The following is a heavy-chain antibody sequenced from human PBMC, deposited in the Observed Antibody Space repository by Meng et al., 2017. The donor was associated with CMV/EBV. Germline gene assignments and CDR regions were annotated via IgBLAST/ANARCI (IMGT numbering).Heavy chain of an antibody. CDR3: ARDTRTIFGVVINYYYYYGMDV. D-gene: IGHD3-3*01. J-gene: IGHJ6*02. Sequence: ASVKVSCKASGYTFTGYYMHWVRQAPGQGLEWMGWINPNSGGTNYAQKFQGRVTMTRDTSISTAYMELSRLRSDDTAVYYCARDTRTIFGVVINYYYYYGMDVWGQGTTVTVSS. CDR2: INPNSGGT. V-gene: IGHV1-2*02. CDR1: GYTFTGYY.